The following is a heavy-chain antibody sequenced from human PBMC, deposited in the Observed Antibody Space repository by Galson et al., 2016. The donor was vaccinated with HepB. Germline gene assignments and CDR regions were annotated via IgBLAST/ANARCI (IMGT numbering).Heavy chain of an antibody. Sequence: SLRLSCAASGFSFSTYNMNWVRQAPGKGLEWVSYISRSSGTIHYADSVKGRFTISRDNAKNSLYLQMDSLRAEDTAMYYCARDGTWNWVFDCWGQGTLVTVSS. D-gene: IGHD1-7*01. CDR2: ISRSSGTI. J-gene: IGHJ4*01. V-gene: IGHV3-48*01. CDR1: GFSFSTYN. CDR3: ARDGTWNWVFDC.